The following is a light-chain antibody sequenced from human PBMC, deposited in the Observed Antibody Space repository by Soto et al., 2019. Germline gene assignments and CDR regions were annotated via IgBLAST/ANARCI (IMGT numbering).Light chain of an antibody. CDR2: GAS. Sequence: EIVMTQSPVTLSVSPGERATLSCRASQSVGTNLAWYQQKPGQAPGLLISGASTRATGIPARFSGSGAGTEFTLTISSLQSEDVAIYYCQQYDDWPQLTFGGGTKLEIK. CDR3: QQYDDWPQLT. V-gene: IGKV3-15*01. J-gene: IGKJ4*01. CDR1: QSVGTN.